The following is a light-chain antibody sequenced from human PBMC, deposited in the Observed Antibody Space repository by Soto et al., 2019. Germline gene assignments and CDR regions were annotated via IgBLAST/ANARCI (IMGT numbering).Light chain of an antibody. V-gene: IGKV3-20*01. CDR1: QSVSSNY. CDR2: GAS. CDR3: QQYGSSPT. J-gene: IGKJ5*01. Sequence: ESVLTLSPGTLSLSPGERATLSCRASQSVSSNYLSWFQQKPGQAPRLLIYGASNRATGIPDRFSGSGSGTDFTLTISRLEPEDFAVYYCQQYGSSPTFGQGTRLEIK.